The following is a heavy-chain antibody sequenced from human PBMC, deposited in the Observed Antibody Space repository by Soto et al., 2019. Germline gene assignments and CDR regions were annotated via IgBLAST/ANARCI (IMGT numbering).Heavy chain of an antibody. CDR1: GFTFSDYY. CDR3: ARVDTAMGHSFDD. J-gene: IGHJ4*02. V-gene: IGHV3-11*05. Sequence: PGGSLRLSCAASGFTFSDYYMSWIRQAPGKGLEWVSYISSSSSYTNYADSVKGRFTISRDNAKNSLYLQMNSLRAEDTAVYYCARVDTAMGHSFDDWGQGTLVTVSS. CDR2: ISSSSSYT. D-gene: IGHD5-18*01.